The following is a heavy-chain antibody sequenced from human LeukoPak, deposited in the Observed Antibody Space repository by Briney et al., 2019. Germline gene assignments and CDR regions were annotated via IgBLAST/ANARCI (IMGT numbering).Heavy chain of an antibody. CDR1: GFTLSNYL. CDR3: AKVGDNWDFDY. D-gene: IGHD1-1*01. CDR2: IKQDGSEK. J-gene: IGHJ4*02. Sequence: GGSLRLSCAAPGFTLSNYLMSSVLQAPGQGREWVVNIKQDGSEKYYVDSVKGRFTISRENAKDSLYLQMNRLRAEDTAVYYCAKVGDNWDFDYWGQGTLVTVSS. V-gene: IGHV3-7*01.